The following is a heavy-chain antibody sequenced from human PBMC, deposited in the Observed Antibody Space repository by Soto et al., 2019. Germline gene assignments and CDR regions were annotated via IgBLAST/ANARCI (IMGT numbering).Heavy chain of an antibody. V-gene: IGHV4-59*01. Sequence: SETLSLTCTVSGGSISSYYWSWIRQPPGKGLEWIGYIYYSGSTNYNPSLKSRVTISVDTSKNQFSLKLSSVTAADTAVYYCARASNYFDYWGQGTLVTVSS. CDR3: ARASNYFDY. J-gene: IGHJ4*02. CDR2: IYYSGST. CDR1: GGSISSYY.